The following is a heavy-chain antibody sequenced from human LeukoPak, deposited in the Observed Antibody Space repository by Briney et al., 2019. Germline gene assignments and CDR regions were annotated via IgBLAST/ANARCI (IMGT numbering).Heavy chain of an antibody. J-gene: IGHJ4*02. CDR2: ISSSSSYI. CDR3: ARERRYDLWSGGGAFDY. D-gene: IGHD3-3*01. V-gene: IGHV3-21*01. Sequence: GGSLRLSCAASGFTFSSYSMNWVRQAPGKGLEWVSSISSSSSYIYYADSVKGRFTISRDNAKNSLYLQMNRLRAEDTAVYYCARERRYDLWSGGGAFDYWGQGTLVTVSS. CDR1: GFTFSSYS.